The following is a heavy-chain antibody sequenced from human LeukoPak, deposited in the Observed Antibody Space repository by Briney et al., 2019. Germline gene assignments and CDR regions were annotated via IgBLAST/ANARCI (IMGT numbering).Heavy chain of an antibody. CDR3: ARVREYCSGGSCRRYWFDP. V-gene: IGHV1-2*06. CDR2: INPNSGGT. J-gene: IGHJ5*02. CDR1: GYIFTGYY. D-gene: IGHD2-15*01. Sequence: ASVKVSCKASGYIFTGYYMHWVRQAPGQGLEWMGRINPNSGGTNYAQKFQGRVTTTRDTSISTAYMELSRLRSDDTAVYYCARVREYCSGGSCRRYWFDPWGQGTLVTVSS.